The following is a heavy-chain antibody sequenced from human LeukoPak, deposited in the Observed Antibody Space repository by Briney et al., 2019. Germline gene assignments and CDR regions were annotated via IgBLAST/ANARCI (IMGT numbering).Heavy chain of an antibody. Sequence: ASVKVSCKASGYTFTSYGISWVRQAPGQGLEWMGWISAYNGNTNYARKLQGRVTMTTDTSTSTAYMELRSLRSDDTAVYYCARGGEYYYGSGSSLLSYYYYYMDVWGKGTTVTVSS. CDR3: ARGGEYYYGSGSSLLSYYYYYMDV. J-gene: IGHJ6*03. V-gene: IGHV1-18*01. CDR2: ISAYNGNT. D-gene: IGHD3-10*01. CDR1: GYTFTSYG.